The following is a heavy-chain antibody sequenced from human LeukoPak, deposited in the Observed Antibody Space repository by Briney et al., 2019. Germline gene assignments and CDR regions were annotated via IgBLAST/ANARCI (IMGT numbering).Heavy chain of an antibody. V-gene: IGHV1-18*04. D-gene: IGHD7-27*01. Sequence: ASVKVSCKASGYTFTSYYMHWVRQAPGQGLEWMGWISAYNGNTNYAQKLQGRVTMTTDTSTSTAYMELRSLRSDDTAVYYCARGELGTGFDYWGQGTLVTVSS. CDR3: ARGELGTGFDY. CDR2: ISAYNGNT. J-gene: IGHJ4*02. CDR1: GYTFTSYY.